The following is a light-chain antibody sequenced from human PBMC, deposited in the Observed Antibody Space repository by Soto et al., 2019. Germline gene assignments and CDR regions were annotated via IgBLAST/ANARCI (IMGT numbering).Light chain of an antibody. V-gene: IGKV3-20*01. CDR3: QQYGSSHLA. CDR2: AAS. J-gene: IGKJ4*01. Sequence: EIMLMPAPAALSLTPGDRATLSCRASQSVAGSSLAWYQQKPAQAPRLLIYAASNRATGIPARFSGSGSGTDFSLIINGLEPEDCAVYFCQQYGSSHLASGGGTKVDIK. CDR1: QSVAGSS.